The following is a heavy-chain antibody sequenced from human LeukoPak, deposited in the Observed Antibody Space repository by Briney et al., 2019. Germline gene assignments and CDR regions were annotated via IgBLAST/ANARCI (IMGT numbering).Heavy chain of an antibody. J-gene: IGHJ4*02. CDR3: AKILMATGDTDY. CDR2: ISGSGIST. CDR1: GYTLSSYA. Sequence: GGSLRLSCAASGYTLSSYAMRWVRPAPGKGLEWVSSISGSGISTYYADSVKGRFTISRENSKNTLYLQMNRLRAEDTARYYCAKILMATGDTDYWGQGTLVTVSS. D-gene: IGHD5-24*01. V-gene: IGHV3-23*01.